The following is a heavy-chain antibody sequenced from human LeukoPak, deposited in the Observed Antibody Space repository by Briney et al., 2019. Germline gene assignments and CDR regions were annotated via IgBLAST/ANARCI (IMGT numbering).Heavy chain of an antibody. D-gene: IGHD3-9*01. CDR1: GFTFSSYG. J-gene: IGHJ3*02. Sequence: GGSLRLSCAASGFTFSSYGMHWVRQAPGKGLEWVAFIRYDGSNKYYADSVKGRFTISRDNSKNTLYLQMNSLRAEDTPVYYCAKGGLRYFDWLPDDAFDIWGQGTMVTVSS. CDR3: AKGGLRYFDWLPDDAFDI. V-gene: IGHV3-30*02. CDR2: IRYDGSNK.